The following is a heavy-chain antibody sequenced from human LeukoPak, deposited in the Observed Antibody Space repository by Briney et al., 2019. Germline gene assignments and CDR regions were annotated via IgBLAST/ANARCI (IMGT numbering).Heavy chain of an antibody. Sequence: SVKVSCKASGGTFSSYAISWVRQAPGQGLEWMGGIIPIFGTANYAQKLQGRVTMTTDTSTSTAYMELRSLRSDDTAVYYCAREGEGSYYFDYWGQGTLVTVSS. J-gene: IGHJ4*02. CDR2: IIPIFGTA. CDR3: AREGEGSYYFDY. V-gene: IGHV1-69*05. D-gene: IGHD3-16*01. CDR1: GGTFSSYA.